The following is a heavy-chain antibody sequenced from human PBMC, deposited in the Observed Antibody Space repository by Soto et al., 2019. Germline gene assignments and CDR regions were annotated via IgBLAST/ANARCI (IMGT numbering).Heavy chain of an antibody. D-gene: IGHD3-16*01. CDR3: AKDFLTGHYDYVWGGSDY. CDR2: ISYDGSNK. Sequence: QVQLVESGGGVVQPGRSLRLSCAASGFTFSSYGMHWVRQAPGKGLEWVAVISYDGSNKYYADSVKGRFTISRDNSKNTLYLQMNSLRAEDTAVYYCAKDFLTGHYDYVWGGSDYWGQGTLVTVSS. CDR1: GFTFSSYG. V-gene: IGHV3-30*18. J-gene: IGHJ4*02.